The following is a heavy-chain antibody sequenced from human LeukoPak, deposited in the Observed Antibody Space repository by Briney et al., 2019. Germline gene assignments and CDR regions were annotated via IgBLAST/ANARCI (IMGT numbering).Heavy chain of an antibody. D-gene: IGHD3-10*01. CDR2: ISYDGTNK. CDR3: TKPRSPLLIWVGELQH. CDR1: GFTFSSYA. V-gene: IGHV3-30*18. Sequence: GRSLRLSCAASGFTFSSYAMHWVRQAPGKGLEWVAVISYDGTNKYYVDSVKDRFTISRDNSKNTLSVEINSLRPEDTAIYYCTKPRSPLLIWVGELQHWGQGTLVTVSS. J-gene: IGHJ1*01.